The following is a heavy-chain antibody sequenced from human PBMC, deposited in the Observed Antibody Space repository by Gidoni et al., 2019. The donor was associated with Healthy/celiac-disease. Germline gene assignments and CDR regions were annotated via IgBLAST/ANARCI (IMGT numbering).Heavy chain of an antibody. CDR2: INHSGST. CDR3: AAEAVAGTFI. CDR1: GGSFSGYY. J-gene: IGHJ4*02. Sequence: QVQLQQWGAGLLKPSETLSLTCAVYGGSFSGYYWSWIRQPPGKGLEWIGEINHSGSTNYNPSLKSRVTISVDTSKNQFSLKLSSVTAADTAVYYCAAEAVAGTFIWGQGTLVTVSS. D-gene: IGHD6-19*01. V-gene: IGHV4-34*01.